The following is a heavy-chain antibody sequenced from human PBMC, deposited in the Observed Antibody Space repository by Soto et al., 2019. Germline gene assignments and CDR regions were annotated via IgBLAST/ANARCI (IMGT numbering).Heavy chain of an antibody. CDR2: IYSSGST. Sequence: SETLSLTCTVTGGTISGYYWTWIRQSAGGGLEWIGRIYSSGSTNYNPSLKSRVTISLDTSMNHFSLRLSSVTAADTAVYYCARGQRFSDWFDPWGQGALVTVSS. D-gene: IGHD3-3*01. CDR3: ARGQRFSDWFDP. CDR1: GGTISGYY. V-gene: IGHV4-4*07. J-gene: IGHJ5*02.